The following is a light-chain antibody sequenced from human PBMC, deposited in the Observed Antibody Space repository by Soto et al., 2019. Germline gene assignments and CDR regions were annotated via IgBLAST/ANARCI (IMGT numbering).Light chain of an antibody. CDR2: GNI. Sequence: QSVLTQPPSVSGAPGQRVTISCTGSSSNIGAGFAVHWYQQLPGTAPKLLIYGNINRPSGVPVRFSGSKSGTSASLAITGLQAEDEAVYYCQSYDSSLSGSVFGGGTKLTVL. CDR3: QSYDSSLSGSV. V-gene: IGLV1-40*01. CDR1: SSNIGAGFA. J-gene: IGLJ2*01.